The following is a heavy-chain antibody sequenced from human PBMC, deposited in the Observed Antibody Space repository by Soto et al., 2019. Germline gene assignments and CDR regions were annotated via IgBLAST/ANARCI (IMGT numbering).Heavy chain of an antibody. CDR1: GGSINSGGYY. Sequence: LSLTCTVSGGSINSGGYYWSWIRQHPGKGLEWIGYIYYTGNTYYNPSLKSRVTISVDTSKNQFSLKLSSVTAADTAVYYCARGPYSNYVVDYWGQGTLVTVSS. D-gene: IGHD4-4*01. J-gene: IGHJ4*02. CDR3: ARGPYSNYVVDY. CDR2: IYYTGNT. V-gene: IGHV4-31*03.